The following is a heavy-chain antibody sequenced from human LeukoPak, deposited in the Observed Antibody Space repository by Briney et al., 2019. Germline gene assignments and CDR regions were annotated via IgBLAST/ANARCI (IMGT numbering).Heavy chain of an antibody. V-gene: IGHV5-51*01. CDR2: IYPGDSDT. CDR1: GYIFSSYW. D-gene: IGHD3-10*01. Sequence: KSGKPLKISCKASGYIFSSYWIGGVRHLPGKDREGMGVIYPGDSDTCYNPSLKGRVTISVDTSISHSYLKRSCLTAADTAMYYCAARSDSGCYSYWGQGTLVTVSS. CDR3: AARSDSGCYSY. J-gene: IGHJ4*02.